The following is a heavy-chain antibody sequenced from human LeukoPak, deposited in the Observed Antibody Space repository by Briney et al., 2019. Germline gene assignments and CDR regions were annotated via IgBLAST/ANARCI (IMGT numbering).Heavy chain of an antibody. CDR3: AKGGELLGYFDS. D-gene: IGHD1-7*01. CDR1: GFTFSNYA. J-gene: IGHJ4*02. Sequence: PGGSLRLSCAASGFTFSNYAMHWVRQAPGKGLEWVSGISGSGYNTFYADSVKGRFIISRDESKNTVSLLMNTLRAEDTAIYYCAKGGELLGYFDSWGQGTLVTVSS. CDR2: ISGSGYNT. V-gene: IGHV3-23*01.